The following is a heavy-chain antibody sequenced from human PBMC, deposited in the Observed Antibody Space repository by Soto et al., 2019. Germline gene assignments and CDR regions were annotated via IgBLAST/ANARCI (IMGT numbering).Heavy chain of an antibody. Sequence: SETLSLTCTVSGGSISSGGYYWSWIRQHPGKGLEWIGYIYYSGSTYYNPSLKSRVTISVDTSKNQFSLKLSSVTAADTAVYYCARVPHDYYYYYYGMDVWGQGTTVTAP. V-gene: IGHV4-31*03. CDR3: ARVPHDYYYYYYGMDV. J-gene: IGHJ6*02. D-gene: IGHD3-16*01. CDR2: IYYSGST. CDR1: GGSISSGGYY.